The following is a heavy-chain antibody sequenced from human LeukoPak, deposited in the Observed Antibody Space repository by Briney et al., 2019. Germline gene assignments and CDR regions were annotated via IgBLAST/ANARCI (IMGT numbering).Heavy chain of an antibody. D-gene: IGHD5-24*01. CDR2: ISGPGGST. J-gene: IGHJ4*01. CDR1: GVTFSSYG. V-gene: IGHV3-23*01. Sequence: GGSLRLSCAASGVTFSSYGMNWVRQASGKGLEGDSAISGPGGSTYYADSVRGRFTISRDNAKNTLFVEMSSPRAEGAGVYYCAKDAGGWLQLSFDYWGQEPWSPSPQ. CDR3: AKDAGGWLQLSFDY.